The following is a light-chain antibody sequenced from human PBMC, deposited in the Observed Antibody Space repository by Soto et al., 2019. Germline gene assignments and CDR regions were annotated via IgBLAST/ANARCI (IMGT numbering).Light chain of an antibody. Sequence: EIGLTQSPATLSLSPGDRATLSCRASQSVSRYLAWYQQKPGQAPRLLIHDTSTRATGVPDTFSGSGSGTDFTLTISSLEPEDSAMYYCQQRFSWPPTFGRGTHVEIK. CDR1: QSVSRY. CDR2: DTS. J-gene: IGKJ4*01. CDR3: QQRFSWPPT. V-gene: IGKV3-11*01.